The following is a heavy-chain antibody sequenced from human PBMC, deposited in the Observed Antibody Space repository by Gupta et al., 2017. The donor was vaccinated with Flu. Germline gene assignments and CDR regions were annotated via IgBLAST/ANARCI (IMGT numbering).Heavy chain of an antibody. CDR1: GYPFTGFY. V-gene: IGHV1-2*02. Sequence: QVQLVQSGAEVKKPGASVKVSCKASGYPFTGFYINWVRQAPGQGLEWMGWINPNSGATEYAQKFQGRVTMTRDTSISTAYMELSSLGSDDSAVYYCAREPPPDFWGQGTLVTVSS. CDR3: AREPPPDF. J-gene: IGHJ4*02. CDR2: INPNSGAT.